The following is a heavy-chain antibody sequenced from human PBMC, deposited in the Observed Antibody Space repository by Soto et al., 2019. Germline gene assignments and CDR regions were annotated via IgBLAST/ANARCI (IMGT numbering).Heavy chain of an antibody. CDR1: GHSFPNSW. Sequence: GESLKISCKASGHSFPNSWISWVRQMPGKGLEWMARIDPSDSYINYNPSFQGHVTISTDKSITTAYLQWSSLGASDTAMYYCARHPGLYVMDVWGQGTTVTVSS. V-gene: IGHV5-10-1*01. CDR3: ARHPGLYVMDV. CDR2: IDPSDSYI. J-gene: IGHJ6*02.